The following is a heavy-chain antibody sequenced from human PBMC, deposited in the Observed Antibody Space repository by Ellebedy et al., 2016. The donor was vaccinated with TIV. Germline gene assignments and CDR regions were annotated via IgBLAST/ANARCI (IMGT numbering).Heavy chain of an antibody. Sequence: MPSETLSLTCAVYGGSFDPSYWSWIRQSPGKGLEWIGEINHSGTTTYSPSLRSRATISLDTSKNELSLEVTSVTAADTAMYYCVWGSYYDYWGQGTLVSVSS. CDR2: INHSGTT. V-gene: IGHV4-34*01. D-gene: IGHD3-16*01. CDR3: VWGSYYDY. J-gene: IGHJ4*02. CDR1: GGSFDPSY.